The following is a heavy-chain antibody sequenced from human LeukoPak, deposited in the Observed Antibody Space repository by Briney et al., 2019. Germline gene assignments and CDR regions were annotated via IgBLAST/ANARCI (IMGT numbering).Heavy chain of an antibody. Sequence: PSETLSLTCTVSGGSISGSSYYWRWIRQPPGKGLEWIGSIYYSGSTYYNPSLKSQVTISVDTSKNLFSLKLSSVTAADTAVYYCARHGGCSGGSCYRKFDPWGQGALVTVSS. CDR1: GGSISGSSYY. J-gene: IGHJ5*02. CDR3: ARHGGCSGGSCYRKFDP. CDR2: IYYSGST. V-gene: IGHV4-39*01. D-gene: IGHD2-15*01.